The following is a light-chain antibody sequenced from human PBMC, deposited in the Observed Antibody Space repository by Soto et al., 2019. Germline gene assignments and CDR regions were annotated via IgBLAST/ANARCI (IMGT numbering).Light chain of an antibody. CDR1: QSVSGN. V-gene: IGKV3-15*01. Sequence: EIVMTQSPATLSVSPGERATLSCRASQSVSGNLAWYQQKPGQAPRLLIYGASTRATGIPARFSGSGSGTDFTLTISSLQSEDFAVYYCHHYNSSPQTFGQGTKVEF. CDR3: HHYNSSPQT. J-gene: IGKJ1*01. CDR2: GAS.